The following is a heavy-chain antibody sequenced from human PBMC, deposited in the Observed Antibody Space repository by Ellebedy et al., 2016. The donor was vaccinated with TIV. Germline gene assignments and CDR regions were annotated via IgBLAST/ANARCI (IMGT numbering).Heavy chain of an antibody. CDR2: IYYSGST. CDR3: ARGQRRAFYDSSGKNHRQLDY. CDR1: GGSISSYY. J-gene: IGHJ4*02. D-gene: IGHD3-22*01. Sequence: SETLSLTCTVSGGSISSYYWSWIRQPPGKGLEWIGYIYYSGSTNYNPSLKSRVTISVDTSKNQFSLKLSSVTAADTAVYYCARGQRRAFYDSSGKNHRQLDYWGQGTLVTVSS. V-gene: IGHV4-59*08.